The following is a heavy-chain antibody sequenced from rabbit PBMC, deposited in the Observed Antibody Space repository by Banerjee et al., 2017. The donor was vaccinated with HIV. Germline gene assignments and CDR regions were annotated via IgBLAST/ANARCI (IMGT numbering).Heavy chain of an antibody. D-gene: IGHD7-1*01. J-gene: IGHJ4*01. V-gene: IGHV1S45*01. CDR2: IGTGTGNI. Sequence: QEQLVESGGDLVKPEGSLTLTCTASGFSFGSGCDISWVRQAPGKGLEWIGIIGTGTGNIYYASWAKGRFTITKTSSTTVTLQMTSLTAADTATYFCARDTAGYPGAGNPDLWGPGTLVTVS. CDR3: ARDTAGYPGAGNPDL. CDR1: GFSFGSGCD.